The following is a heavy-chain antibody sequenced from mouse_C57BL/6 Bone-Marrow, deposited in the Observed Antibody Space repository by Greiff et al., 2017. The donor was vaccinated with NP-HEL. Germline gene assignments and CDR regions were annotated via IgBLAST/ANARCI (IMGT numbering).Heavy chain of an antibody. CDR2: INPSNGGT. CDR3: ARSRALLFPWYFDV. V-gene: IGHV1-53*01. D-gene: IGHD2-1*01. J-gene: IGHJ1*03. CDR1: GYTFTSYW. Sequence: QVQLKEPGTELVKPGASVKLSCKASGYTFTSYWMHWVKQRPGQGLEWIGNINPSNGGTNYNEKFKSKATLTVDKSSSTAYMQLSSLTSEDSAVYYCARSRALLFPWYFDVWGTGTTVTVSS.